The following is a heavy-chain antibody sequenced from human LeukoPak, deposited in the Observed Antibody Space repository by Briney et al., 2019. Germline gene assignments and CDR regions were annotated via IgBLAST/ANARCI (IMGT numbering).Heavy chain of an antibody. CDR1: GDSIYRTPYY. V-gene: IGHV4-39*07. J-gene: IGHJ3*02. D-gene: IGHD3-3*01. CDR3: ARDLSVGDFWSGEDAFDI. CDR2: IHYSGSA. Sequence: PSETLSLTCTVSGDSIYRTPYYWGWIRQPLGKGLEYIGNIHYSGSAYYTPSLRSRLTISVDTSKNQFSLKLSSVTAADTAVYYCARDLSVGDFWSGEDAFDIWGQGTMVTVSS.